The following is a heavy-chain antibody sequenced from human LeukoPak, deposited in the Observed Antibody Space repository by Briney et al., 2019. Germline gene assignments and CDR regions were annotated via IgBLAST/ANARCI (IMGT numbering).Heavy chain of an antibody. CDR3: ARAAPRDYAGGSWFFDWFDP. D-gene: IGHD2-15*01. J-gene: IGHJ5*02. CDR2: INPSSGGT. Sequence: ASLKVSCKASGYTFTDYYVHWVRQAPGQGLEWMGWINPSSGGTNSAQQFQGRVTMARDTSTSTAYMELSRLTSDDTAMYYCARAAPRDYAGGSWFFDWFDPWGQGTLLTVSS. CDR1: GYTFTDYY. V-gene: IGHV1-2*02.